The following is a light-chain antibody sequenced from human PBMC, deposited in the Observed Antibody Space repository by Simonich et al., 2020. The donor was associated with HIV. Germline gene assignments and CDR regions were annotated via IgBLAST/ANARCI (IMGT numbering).Light chain of an antibody. CDR1: QSLLHSDGKTY. CDR3: AQSVQLPLT. Sequence: DIVMTQTPLSLSVTPGQPASISCNSSQSLLHSDGKTYLYWYLQKPGQSPHLVIYEVSNRFSGVPDRFSGSGSGTDFTLKISRVEAEDVGIYYCAQSVQLPLTFGGGTKVEIK. J-gene: IGKJ4*01. V-gene: IGKV2D-29*02. CDR2: EVS.